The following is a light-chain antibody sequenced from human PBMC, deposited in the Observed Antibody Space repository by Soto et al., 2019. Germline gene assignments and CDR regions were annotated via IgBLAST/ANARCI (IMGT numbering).Light chain of an antibody. J-gene: IGKJ2*01. V-gene: IGKV1-39*01. CDR3: QQSYSSLYT. CDR1: QSISSH. CDR2: AAS. Sequence: DIQMTQFPSSLSASVGDRVTITCRASQSISSHLNWYQQKPGNAPKVLISAASSLQSGVPSRFSGSGSGTDFTLTISSLQPEDYATYYCQQSYSSLYTFGQGTKLEIK.